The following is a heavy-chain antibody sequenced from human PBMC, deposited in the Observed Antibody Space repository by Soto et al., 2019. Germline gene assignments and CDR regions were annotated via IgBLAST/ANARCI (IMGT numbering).Heavy chain of an antibody. V-gene: IGHV1-18*01. Sequence: ASVKVSCKASGYTFTSYGISWVRQAPGQGLEWMGWISAYNGNTNYAQKLQGRVTMTTDTSTSTAYMELRSLRSDDTAVYYCARDSKDIVVVVAATDYWGQGTLVTVSS. CDR3: ARDSKDIVVVVAATDY. D-gene: IGHD2-15*01. CDR1: GYTFTSYG. CDR2: ISAYNGNT. J-gene: IGHJ4*02.